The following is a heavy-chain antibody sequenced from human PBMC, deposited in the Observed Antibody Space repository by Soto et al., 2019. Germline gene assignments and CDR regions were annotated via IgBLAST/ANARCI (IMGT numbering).Heavy chain of an antibody. J-gene: IGHJ4*02. V-gene: IGHV4-61*01. CDR2: IYYSGNI. CDR1: GGSVSSGSYY. CDR3: ARDEVWDCGGGSCHPGGHY. D-gene: IGHD2-15*01. Sequence: QVQLQESGPGLVKPSETLSLTCTVSGGSVSSGSYYWSWIRQPPGKGLEWIGYIYYSGNINYNPSLKSRVTISVDTSKNQFSLKLTSVTAADTAVCYCARDEVWDCGGGSCHPGGHYCGQGTLVTVSS.